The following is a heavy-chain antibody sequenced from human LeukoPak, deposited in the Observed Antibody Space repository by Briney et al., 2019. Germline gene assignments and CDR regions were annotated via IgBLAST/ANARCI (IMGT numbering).Heavy chain of an antibody. CDR3: ARDYCSSTSCQIHYYYYMDV. CDR1: GYTFTSYY. D-gene: IGHD2-2*01. J-gene: IGHJ6*03. CDR2: INPNGGST. Sequence: GASVKVSCQASGYTFTSYYMHWVRQAPGQGLEWMGIINPNGGSTSYAQKFQGRVTMTRDTSTSTVYMELSSLRSEDTAVYYCARDYCSSTSCQIHYYYYMDVWGKGTTVTVSS. V-gene: IGHV1-46*01.